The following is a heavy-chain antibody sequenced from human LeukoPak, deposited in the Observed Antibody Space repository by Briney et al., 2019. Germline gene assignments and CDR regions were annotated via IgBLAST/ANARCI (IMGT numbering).Heavy chain of an antibody. CDR1: GFTFSNYA. J-gene: IGHJ3*02. D-gene: IGHD3-22*01. Sequence: PGGSLRLSCAASGFTFSNYAMNWVRQAPGKGLEWVSAISGSGGSTYYADSVKGRFTISRDNSKNTLYLQMNSLRAEDTAVYYCAKADITMIVVVTQYAFDIWGQGTMVTVSS. V-gene: IGHV3-23*01. CDR2: ISGSGGST. CDR3: AKADITMIVVVTQYAFDI.